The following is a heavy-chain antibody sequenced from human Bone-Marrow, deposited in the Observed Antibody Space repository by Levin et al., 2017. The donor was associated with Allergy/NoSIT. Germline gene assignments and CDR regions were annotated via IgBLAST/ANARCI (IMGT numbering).Heavy chain of an antibody. CDR2: INSDGSSA. V-gene: IGHV3-74*01. CDR3: VRDSSPHYYYYYMDV. CDR1: GFTFSTYW. Sequence: LTGGSLRLSWAASGFTFSTYWMHWVRQAPGKGLRWVARINSDGSSASYADSVRDRFTFSRHNARNTLYLQMNSLRVEDTAVYYCVRDSSPHYYYYYMDVWGKGTTVTVSS. J-gene: IGHJ6*03. D-gene: IGHD3-16*01.